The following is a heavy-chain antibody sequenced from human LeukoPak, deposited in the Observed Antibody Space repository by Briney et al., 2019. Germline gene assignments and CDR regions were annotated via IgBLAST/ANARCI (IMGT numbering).Heavy chain of an antibody. CDR2: IYYSGST. CDR3: ARDLRVGATSYYFDY. J-gene: IGHJ4*02. Sequence: SETLSLTCTVSSGSINSYYWNWIRQPPGKGLEWIGCIYYSGSTNYNPSLKSRVTISVDTSKNQFSLKLSSVTAADTAVYYCARDLRVGATSYYFDYWGQGTLVTVSS. CDR1: SGSINSYY. V-gene: IGHV4-59*01. D-gene: IGHD1-26*01.